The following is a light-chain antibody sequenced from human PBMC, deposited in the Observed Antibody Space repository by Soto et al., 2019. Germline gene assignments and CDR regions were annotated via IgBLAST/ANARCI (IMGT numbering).Light chain of an antibody. Sequence: IQMTQSLSSVSASVGDRFTITCRASQGISSYLAWYQQKPGKAPKLLIYAASTLQSGVPSRFSGSGSGTDFTLTISCLQSEDFATYYCQQYYSYPRTFGQGTKVDIK. CDR1: QGISSY. V-gene: IGKV1-8*01. J-gene: IGKJ1*01. CDR3: QQYYSYPRT. CDR2: AAS.